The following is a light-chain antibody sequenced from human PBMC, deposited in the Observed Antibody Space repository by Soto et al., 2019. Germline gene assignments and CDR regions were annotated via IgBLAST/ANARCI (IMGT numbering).Light chain of an antibody. CDR3: FSYTTSSAPYV. V-gene: IGLV2-14*01. J-gene: IGLJ1*01. CDR2: EVT. CDR1: TSDVGGYNY. Sequence: QSALTQPASVSGSPGQSITISCTGTTSDVGGYNYVSWYQQLPGKVPKLMIYEVTNRPSGVSTRLSGSKSGNTASLTISGLQAEDEAAYYCFSYTTSSAPYVFGTGTKVTVL.